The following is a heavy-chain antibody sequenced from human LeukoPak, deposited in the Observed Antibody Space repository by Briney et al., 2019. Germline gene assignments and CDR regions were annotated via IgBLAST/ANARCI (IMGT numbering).Heavy chain of an antibody. D-gene: IGHD2-2*01. CDR2: ISGSGGST. CDR1: GFTFSSYA. CDR3: AKDAFPEIPAAKMPMDY. Sequence: PGGSLRLSCAASGFTFSSYAMSWVRQAPGKGLEWVSAISGSGGSTYYADSVKGRFTISRDNSKNTLYLQMNSLRAEDTAVYYCAKDAFPEIPAAKMPMDYWGQGTLVTVSS. V-gene: IGHV3-23*01. J-gene: IGHJ4*02.